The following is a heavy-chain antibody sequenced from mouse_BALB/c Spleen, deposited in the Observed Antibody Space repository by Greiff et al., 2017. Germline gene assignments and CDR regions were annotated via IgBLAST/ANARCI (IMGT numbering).Heavy chain of an antibody. CDR3: ARDRTTLKAMDY. V-gene: IGHV5-4*02. J-gene: IGHJ4*01. CDR1: GFTFSDYY. D-gene: IGHD1-1*01. Sequence: EVQVVESGGGLVKPGGSLKLSCAASGFTFSDYYMYWVRQTPEKRLEWVATISDGGSYTYYPDSVKGRFTISRDNAKNNLYLQMSSLKSEDTAMYYCARDRTTLKAMDYWGQGTSVTVSS. CDR2: ISDGGSYT.